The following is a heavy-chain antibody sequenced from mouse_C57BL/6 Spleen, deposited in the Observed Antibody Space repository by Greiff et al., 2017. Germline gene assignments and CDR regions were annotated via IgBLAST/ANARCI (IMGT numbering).Heavy chain of an antibody. Sequence: EVKLMESEGGLVQPGSSMKLSCTASGFTFSDYYMAWVRQVPEKGLEWVANINYDGSSTYYLDSLKSRFIISRDNAKNILYLQMSSLKSEDTAKYYWARGDDGYPAWFAYWGQGTLVTVSA. CDR2: INYDGSST. CDR1: GFTFSDYY. CDR3: ARGDDGYPAWFAY. V-gene: IGHV5-16*01. J-gene: IGHJ3*01. D-gene: IGHD2-3*01.